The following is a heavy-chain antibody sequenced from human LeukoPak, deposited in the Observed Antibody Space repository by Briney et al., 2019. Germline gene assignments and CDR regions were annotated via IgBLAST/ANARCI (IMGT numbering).Heavy chain of an antibody. CDR2: ISSNGGST. CDR1: GFTFSTYA. V-gene: IGHV3-64*01. D-gene: IGHD1-26*01. CDR3: ARQNSGIYRRAYDY. Sequence: GGSLRLSCAASGFTFSTYAMHWVRQAPGKGLEYVSGISSNGGSTYYANSMKGRFTISRDNSKNTLYLQMGSLRAEDMAVYYCARQNSGIYRRAYDYWGQGTLVTVSS. J-gene: IGHJ4*02.